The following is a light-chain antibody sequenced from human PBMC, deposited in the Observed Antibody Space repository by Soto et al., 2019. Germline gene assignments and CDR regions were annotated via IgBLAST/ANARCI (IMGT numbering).Light chain of an antibody. V-gene: IGLV2-14*01. CDR1: TSDIGGYNY. CDR2: EVR. Sequence: QSALTQPASVSGSPGQSITISCTGTTSDIGGYNYVSWYQQYPGKAPKLIIYEVRNRPSGVSNRFYASKSGNTASLTISGLQAEDEAVYYCYSYTGSATVIFGGGTKVTVL. CDR3: YSYTGSATVI. J-gene: IGLJ2*01.